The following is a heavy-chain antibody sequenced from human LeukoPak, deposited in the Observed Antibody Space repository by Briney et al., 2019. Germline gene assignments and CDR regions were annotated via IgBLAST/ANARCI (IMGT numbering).Heavy chain of an antibody. Sequence: KASETLSLTCAVYGGSFSGYYWSWIRQPPGNGLEWIGEINHSGSTNYNPSLKSRVTISVDTSKNQFSLKLSSVTAADTAVYYCARARLWFGETSRWFDPWGQGTLVTVSS. J-gene: IGHJ5*02. V-gene: IGHV4-34*01. D-gene: IGHD3-10*01. CDR3: ARARLWFGETSRWFDP. CDR2: INHSGST. CDR1: GGSFSGYY.